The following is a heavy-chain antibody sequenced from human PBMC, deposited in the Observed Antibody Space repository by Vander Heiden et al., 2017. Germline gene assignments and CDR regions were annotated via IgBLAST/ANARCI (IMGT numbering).Heavy chain of an antibody. Sequence: EVQLVANGGGLVSPGGSLRLSCTASGFNLRNSWMSWVRQAPGKGLEWVANIKQDGSEKYYVDSVKGRFTISRDDANNSLYLQMNSLRDEDTAEYYCARATNSGSSFPNMVYFDSWGQGTLVTVSS. J-gene: IGHJ4*02. CDR2: IKQDGSEK. V-gene: IGHV3-7*03. CDR1: GFNLRNSW. D-gene: IGHD1-26*01. CDR3: ARATNSGSSFPNMVYFDS.